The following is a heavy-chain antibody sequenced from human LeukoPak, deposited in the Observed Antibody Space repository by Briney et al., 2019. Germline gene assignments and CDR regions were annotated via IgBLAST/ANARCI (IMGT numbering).Heavy chain of an antibody. CDR2: IFYAGST. CDR1: GDSISSETYH. CDR3: ARSGWPMGGFDP. V-gene: IGHV4-39*01. Sequence: MTSETLSLTCTVSGDSISSETYHWGWIRQPPGKGLQWIGSIFYAGSTYYNPSLRSRVSISVDTSKDQFSLKLFPVTAADTAVYYCARSGWPMGGFDPWGQGILVTVSS. D-gene: IGHD3-10*01. J-gene: IGHJ5*02.